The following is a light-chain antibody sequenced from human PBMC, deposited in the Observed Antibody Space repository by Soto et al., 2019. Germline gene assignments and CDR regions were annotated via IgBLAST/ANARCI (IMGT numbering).Light chain of an antibody. V-gene: IGKV3D-20*02. CDR3: QHRSNWLA. Sequence: EIVLTQSPGTLALSPGERATLSCRASQSVSSSNLAWYQQRPGQAPRLLIYGASTRATGVPARFSGSGSGTDFTLTITSLEPEDFAVYYCQHRSNWLAFGGGTKVDIK. J-gene: IGKJ4*01. CDR1: QSVSSSN. CDR2: GAS.